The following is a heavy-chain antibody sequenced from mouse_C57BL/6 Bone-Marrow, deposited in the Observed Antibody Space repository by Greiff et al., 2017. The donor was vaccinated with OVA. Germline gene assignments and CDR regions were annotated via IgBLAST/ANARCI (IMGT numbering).Heavy chain of an antibody. CDR1: GYTFTSYW. CDR2: IHPNSGST. J-gene: IGHJ2*01. D-gene: IGHD1-1*01. CDR3: ARNPLYGSTHYFDY. V-gene: IGHV1-64*01. Sequence: QVQLQQPGAELVKPGASVKLSCKASGYTFTSYWMHWVKQRPGQGLEWIGMIHPNSGSTNYNEKFKSKATLTVDKSSSTAYMQLSSLTSEDSAVYYCARNPLYGSTHYFDYWGQGTTLTVSS.